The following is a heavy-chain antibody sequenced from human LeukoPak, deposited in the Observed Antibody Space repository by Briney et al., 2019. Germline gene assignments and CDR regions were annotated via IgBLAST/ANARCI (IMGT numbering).Heavy chain of an antibody. J-gene: IGHJ3*02. CDR2: INPNSSGT. V-gene: IGHV1-2*04. D-gene: IGHD6-25*01. Sequence: GASVKVSCKASGYTFTGYYMHWVRQAPGQGLEWMGWINPNSSGTNYAQKFQGWVTMTRDTSISTAYMELSRLRSDDTAVYYCASAAATTSDAFDIWGQGTMVTVSS. CDR3: ASAAATTSDAFDI. CDR1: GYTFTGYY.